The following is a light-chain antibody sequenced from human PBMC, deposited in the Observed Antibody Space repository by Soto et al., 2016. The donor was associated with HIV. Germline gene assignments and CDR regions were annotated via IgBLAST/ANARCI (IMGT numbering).Light chain of an antibody. Sequence: IQMTQSPSALSASVGDRVAITCRASQSITNWLAWYQQKPGKTPKLLIYKASSLQNGVPSRFSGGGSGTEFTLTISSLQPDDFATYYCQQYSSLYSFGQGTKLEIK. V-gene: IGKV1-5*03. CDR2: KAS. CDR1: QSITNW. CDR3: QQYSSLYS. J-gene: IGKJ2*01.